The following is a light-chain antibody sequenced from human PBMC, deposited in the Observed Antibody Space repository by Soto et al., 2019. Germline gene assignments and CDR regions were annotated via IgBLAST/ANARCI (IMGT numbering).Light chain of an antibody. CDR1: SSNIGAGYD. V-gene: IGLV1-40*01. J-gene: IGLJ3*02. CDR3: QSYDSSLSGWGV. Sequence: QAVVTPPPSVSGAPGKRVTISCTGSSSNIGAGYDVHWYQQLPGTAPKLLIYGNSNRPSGVPDRFSGSKSGTSASLAITGLQAEDEADYYCQSYDSSLSGWGVFGGGTKLTVL. CDR2: GNS.